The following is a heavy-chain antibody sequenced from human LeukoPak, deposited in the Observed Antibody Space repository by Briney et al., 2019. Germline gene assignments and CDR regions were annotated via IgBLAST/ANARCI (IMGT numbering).Heavy chain of an antibody. J-gene: IGHJ4*02. CDR1: GGSISSYY. D-gene: IGHD5-24*01. Sequence: PSETLSLTCTVSGGSISSYYWSWIRQPPGKGLEWIGYIYYSGSTNYNPSLKSRVTISVDTSKNQFSLKLSSVTAADTAVYYCAREGDGYNRYWGQGTLVTVSS. CDR2: IYYSGST. CDR3: AREGDGYNRY. V-gene: IGHV4-59*01.